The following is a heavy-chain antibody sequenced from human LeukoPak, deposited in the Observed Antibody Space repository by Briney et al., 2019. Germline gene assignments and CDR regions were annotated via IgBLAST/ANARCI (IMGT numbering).Heavy chain of an antibody. CDR3: ASGTTDIVVVPATLRNYYFDY. D-gene: IGHD2-2*01. Sequence: ASVKVSCKASGGTFSSYEISWVRQAPGQGLEWMGGIIPMFGTAKYAQKSQGRVTITTDKSTSTAYMELSSLRSEDTAVYYCASGTTDIVVVPATLRNYYFDYWGQGTLVTVSS. J-gene: IGHJ4*02. CDR1: GGTFSSYE. V-gene: IGHV1-69*05. CDR2: IIPMFGTA.